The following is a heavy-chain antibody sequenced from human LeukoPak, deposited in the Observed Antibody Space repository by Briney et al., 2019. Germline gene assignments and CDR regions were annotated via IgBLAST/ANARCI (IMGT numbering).Heavy chain of an antibody. V-gene: IGHV4-61*02. D-gene: IGHD3-10*01. Sequence: PSQTLSLTCTVSGGSISSGSYYWRWIRQPAGRGLEWIGRIYTSGSTSYNPSLKSRVTISVDTSKNQFSLKLSSVTAADTAVYYCARVAWGSGSYYNMRGFYFDYWGQGTLVTVSS. CDR1: GGSISSGSYY. CDR2: IYTSGST. CDR3: ARVAWGSGSYYNMRGFYFDY. J-gene: IGHJ4*02.